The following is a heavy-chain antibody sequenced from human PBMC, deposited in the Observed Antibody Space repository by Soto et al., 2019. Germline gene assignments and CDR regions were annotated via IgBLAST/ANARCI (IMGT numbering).Heavy chain of an antibody. Sequence: EVQLLESGGGLVQPGGSLRLSCAASGFTFSNYAMTWVRQAPGKGLEWVSAISGSGGSTYYADSVKGRCTISRDNSKNTVYLQMNSLRAEDTAIYSCASDYIYDSSANIVQPDYWGQGTLVTVSS. D-gene: IGHD3-22*01. J-gene: IGHJ4*02. CDR3: ASDYIYDSSANIVQPDY. CDR2: ISGSGGST. V-gene: IGHV3-23*01. CDR1: GFTFSNYA.